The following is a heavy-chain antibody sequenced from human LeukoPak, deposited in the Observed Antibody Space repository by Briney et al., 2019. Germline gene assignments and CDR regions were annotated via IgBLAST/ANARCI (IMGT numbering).Heavy chain of an antibody. CDR3: ARDHLPGYSSGGLLDS. D-gene: IGHD6-19*01. J-gene: IGHJ4*02. V-gene: IGHV4-59*01. Sequence: SETLSLTCTVSGGSISSYYWSWIRQPPGKGLEWIGYIYYSGSTNYNPSLKSRVTISVDTSKNQFSLKLNSVTAADTAMYYCARDHLPGYSSGGLLDSWGQGTLVTVSS. CDR1: GGSISSYY. CDR2: IYYSGST.